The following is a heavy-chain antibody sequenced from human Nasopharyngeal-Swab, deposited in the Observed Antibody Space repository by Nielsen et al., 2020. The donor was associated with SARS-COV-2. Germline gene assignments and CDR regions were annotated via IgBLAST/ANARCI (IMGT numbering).Heavy chain of an antibody. D-gene: IGHD3-3*02. CDR3: ARGSLAEEEYHMDV. J-gene: IGHJ6*03. CDR2: IKQDGSEK. Sequence: GEALKISCAASGFTFSSYWMSWVRQAPGKGLEWVANIKQDGSEKYYVDSVKGRFTISRDNAKNSLYLQMNSLRAEDTAVYYCARGSLAEEEYHMDVWGKGTTVTVSS. CDR1: GFTFSSYW. V-gene: IGHV3-7*03.